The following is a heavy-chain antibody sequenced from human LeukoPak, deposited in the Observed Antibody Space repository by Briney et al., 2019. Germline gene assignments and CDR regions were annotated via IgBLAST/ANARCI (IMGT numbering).Heavy chain of an antibody. J-gene: IGHJ4*02. V-gene: IGHV3-74*01. D-gene: IGHD3-10*01. CDR1: GFTFSNYW. CDR3: AREVGSGNSDRYFDY. Sequence: GGSLRLSCIASGFTFSNYWMHWVRKAPGKGLVWVSRINSDGSSTSYAASVKGRFTISRDNAKNTLYLQMNSLRAEDTAVYYCAREVGSGNSDRYFDYWGQGTLVTVSS. CDR2: INSDGSST.